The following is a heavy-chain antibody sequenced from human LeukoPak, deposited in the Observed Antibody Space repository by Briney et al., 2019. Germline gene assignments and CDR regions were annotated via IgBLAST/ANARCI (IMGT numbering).Heavy chain of an antibody. CDR1: GFTFSSFG. Sequence: PGGSLRLSCAASGFTFSSFGMHWVRQAPGKGLEWLAVISYDGSNKFYADSVKGRFTISRDNSNNTLMLQMNSLRAEDTAVCYCASKIAVRSMGRDYWGQGTLVTASS. CDR2: ISYDGSNK. V-gene: IGHV3-30*03. D-gene: IGHD6-6*01. J-gene: IGHJ4*02. CDR3: ASKIAVRSMGRDY.